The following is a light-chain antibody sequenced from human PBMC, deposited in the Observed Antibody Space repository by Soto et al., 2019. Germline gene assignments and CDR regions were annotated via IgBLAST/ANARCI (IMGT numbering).Light chain of an antibody. CDR2: GAS. Sequence: IGMTQSPAILPVAPGERATLSCRASQNVAHNLAWYQQRPGQAPRLLIFGASVRPAGVPDRFSGGGSGTDFTLTISSLQLEDVAVYYCQQPLSWPPETFGQGTNV. CDR3: QQPLSWPPET. J-gene: IGKJ1*01. V-gene: IGKV3-15*01. CDR1: QNVAHN.